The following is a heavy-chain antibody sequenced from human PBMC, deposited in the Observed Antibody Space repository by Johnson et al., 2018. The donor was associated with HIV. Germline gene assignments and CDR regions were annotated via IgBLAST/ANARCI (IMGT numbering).Heavy chain of an antibody. CDR2: IHNDGTNK. J-gene: IGHJ3*02. CDR1: GFTFSSYD. CDR3: ARGFAGSGWYSHRPVGAFEI. Sequence: QVQLVESGGGLVQPGGSLRLSCAASGFTFSSYDMHWVRQATGKGLEWVAFIHNDGTNKYYADSVKGRFTISRDNSKNTLYLQMNSLRAEDTAVYYCARGFAGSGWYSHRPVGAFEIWGQGTMVTVSS. D-gene: IGHD6-19*01. V-gene: IGHV3-30*02.